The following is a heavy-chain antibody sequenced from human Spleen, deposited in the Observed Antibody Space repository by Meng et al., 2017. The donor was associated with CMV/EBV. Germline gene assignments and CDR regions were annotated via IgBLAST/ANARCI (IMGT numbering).Heavy chain of an antibody. CDR1: GFTFSSSW. J-gene: IGHJ5*02. CDR3: ARALRGFDP. V-gene: IGHV3-74*01. Sequence: GESLKISCAASGFTFSSSWMHWVRQGPGKGLAWVSRINSDGSGTTYADSVKGRFTISRDNAKNTLYLQMNSLRAEDTAVYYCARALRGFDPWGQGTLVTVSS. CDR2: INSDGSGT.